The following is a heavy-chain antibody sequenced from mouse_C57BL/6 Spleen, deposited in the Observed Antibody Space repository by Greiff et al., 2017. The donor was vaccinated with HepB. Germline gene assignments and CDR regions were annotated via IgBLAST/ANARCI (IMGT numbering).Heavy chain of an antibody. CDR1: GFTFSSYA. CDR3: ARGGLGRGFAY. Sequence: EVKLMESGGGLVKPGGSLKLSCAASGFTFSSYAMSWVRQTPEKRLEWVATISDGGSYTYYPDNVKGRFTISRDNAKNNLYLQMSHLKSEDTAMYYCARGGLGRGFAYWGQGTLVTVSA. CDR2: ISDGGSYT. V-gene: IGHV5-4*03. J-gene: IGHJ3*01. D-gene: IGHD4-1*01.